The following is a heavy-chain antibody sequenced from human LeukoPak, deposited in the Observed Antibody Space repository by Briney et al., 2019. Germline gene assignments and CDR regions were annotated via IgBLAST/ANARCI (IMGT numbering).Heavy chain of an antibody. CDR3: ARGPGPADDGGGYCFDY. CDR1: GYIFTGYY. V-gene: IGHV1-46*01. J-gene: IGHJ4*02. CDR2: INPSGGST. D-gene: IGHD3-22*01. Sequence: ASVKVSCKASGYIFTGYYMYWVRQAPGQGLEWMGVINPSGGSTTSAQKFQGRVTMTRDTSTSTVYMELRSLRSEDTAVYYCARGPGPADDGGGYCFDYWGQGTLVTVSS.